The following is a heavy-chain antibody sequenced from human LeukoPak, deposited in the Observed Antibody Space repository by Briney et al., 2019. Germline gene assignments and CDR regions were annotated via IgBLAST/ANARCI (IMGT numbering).Heavy chain of an antibody. Sequence: GGSLRLSCAASGFTVSSNYMSWDRQAPGKGLEWVANIRHDGSEKYSVDSVKGRFTISRDNAKNSLYLQMNSLRTEDTAVYYCATGPTRAKRPGNYRYPTAYHFDYWGQGTLVTVSS. CDR1: GFTVSSNY. CDR3: ATGPTRAKRPGNYRYPTAYHFDY. CDR2: IRHDGSEK. J-gene: IGHJ4*02. D-gene: IGHD3-16*02. V-gene: IGHV3-7*01.